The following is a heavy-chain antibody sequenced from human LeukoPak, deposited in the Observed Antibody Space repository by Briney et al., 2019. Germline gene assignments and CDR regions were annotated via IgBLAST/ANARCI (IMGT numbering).Heavy chain of an antibody. CDR3: ARAGIAVAGTTYYMDV. V-gene: IGHV3-21*01. Sequence: GGSLRLSCAAPGFTFSRYEMNWVPQAPGNGPQWVSSISSSSSYIYYADSVKGRFTVSRDNAKNSLYLQMNSLRAEDTAVYYCARAGIAVAGTTYYMDVWGKGTTVTVSS. D-gene: IGHD6-19*01. J-gene: IGHJ6*03. CDR2: ISSSSSYI. CDR1: GFTFSRYE.